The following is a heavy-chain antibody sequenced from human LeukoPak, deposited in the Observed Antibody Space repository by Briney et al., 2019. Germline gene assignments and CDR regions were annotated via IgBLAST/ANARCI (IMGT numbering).Heavy chain of an antibody. J-gene: IGHJ5*02. CDR1: GYGFSDVY. Sequence: ASVKVSCKASGYGFSDVYFNWVRQAPGQGLEWMGWINPHSGATNCAQRFQGRVSMDASIDTAYMELSRLTSDDTAVYYCATSSSVTHTRDPWGQGTMVTVSS. CDR2: INPHSGAT. V-gene: IGHV1-2*02. CDR3: ATSSSVTHTRDP. D-gene: IGHD5/OR15-5a*01.